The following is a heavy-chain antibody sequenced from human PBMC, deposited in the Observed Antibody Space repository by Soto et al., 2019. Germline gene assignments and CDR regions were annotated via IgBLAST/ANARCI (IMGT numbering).Heavy chain of an antibody. D-gene: IGHD2-21*02. CDR1: GFSLSTSGVG. V-gene: IGHV2-5*02. CDR2: IYWDDDK. Sequence: SGPTLVNPTQTLTLTCTFSGFSLSTSGVGVGWIRQPPGKALEWLALIYWDDDKRYSPSLKSRLTITKDTSKNQVVLTMTNMDPVDTATYYCAHRQTYCGDHCYSGFDYWGQGTLVTVSS. J-gene: IGHJ4*02. CDR3: AHRQTYCGDHCYSGFDY.